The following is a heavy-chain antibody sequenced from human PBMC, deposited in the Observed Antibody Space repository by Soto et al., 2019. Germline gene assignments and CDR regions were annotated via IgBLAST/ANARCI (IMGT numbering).Heavy chain of an antibody. D-gene: IGHD1-20*01. Sequence: QVQLVQSGAEVKKPGSSVKVSCKASGGTFSSYAISWVRQAPGQGLEWMGGIIPIFGTANYAQKFQGRVTNTADESTSTAYMELSSLRSEETAVYYCAREAVTGTNYCYQGMDVWGQGTTVTVSS. J-gene: IGHJ6*02. CDR1: GGTFSSYA. CDR2: IIPIFGTA. CDR3: AREAVTGTNYCYQGMDV. V-gene: IGHV1-69*01.